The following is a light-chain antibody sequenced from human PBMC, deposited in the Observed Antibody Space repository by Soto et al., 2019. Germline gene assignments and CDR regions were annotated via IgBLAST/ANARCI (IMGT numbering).Light chain of an antibody. V-gene: IGKV1-9*01. J-gene: IGKJ5*01. Sequence: DIHLTQSPSILSASVGDRVTLTCRASQAVSDFLAWYQHAPGKAPNLLIYGGYTLQSGVPSRFSGSGSGTEFSLTITGLQPEDFATYYCQYLNGVPTITFGQGTRLEIK. CDR3: QYLNGVPTIT. CDR1: QAVSDF. CDR2: GGY.